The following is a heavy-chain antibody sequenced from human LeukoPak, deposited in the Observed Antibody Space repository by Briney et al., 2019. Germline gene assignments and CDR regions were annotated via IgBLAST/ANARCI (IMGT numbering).Heavy chain of an antibody. CDR2: ISNSGRTI. V-gene: IGHV3-11*01. D-gene: IGHD3-10*01. CDR1: GITFTDHY. J-gene: IGHJ4*02. CDR3: ARTKSEPTYGQHHGLDN. Sequence: GGSLRLSCAASGITFTDHYMNWIRQAPGKGLEWLSYISNSGRTIAHADSVKGRFTISRDNAKNSLYLQMNSLRADDTAVYYCARTKSEPTYGQHHGLDNWGQGTLVTVSS.